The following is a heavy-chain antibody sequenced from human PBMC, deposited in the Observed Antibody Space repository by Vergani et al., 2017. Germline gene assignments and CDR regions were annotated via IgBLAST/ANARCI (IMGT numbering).Heavy chain of an antibody. CDR3: ARDHPDDSGGWYHAY. Sequence: QVQLQESGPGLVKPSETLSLTCTVSGGSITSYFWSWIRQPAGKGLEWIGRMYTSGSANSNPSLESRVTMSLDTSKNQFFLKLTSVTAADTAVYYCARDHPDDSGGWYHAYWGQGTWVTVSS. D-gene: IGHD6-19*01. CDR1: GGSITSYF. V-gene: IGHV4-4*07. CDR2: MYTSGSA. J-gene: IGHJ4*02.